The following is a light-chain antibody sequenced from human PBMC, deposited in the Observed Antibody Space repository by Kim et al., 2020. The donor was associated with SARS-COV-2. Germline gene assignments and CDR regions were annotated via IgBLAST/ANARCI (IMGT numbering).Light chain of an antibody. V-gene: IGLV3-19*01. CDR2: GKY. Sequence: LGQTVRLTCQGDSLRNYYATWYQQRPGQAPVLVLYGKYNRPSGIPDRFSGSASGNTASLTIPGAQAEDEADYYCNSRDSSGDHVVFGGGTKLTVL. CDR1: SLRNYY. CDR3: NSRDSSGDHVV. J-gene: IGLJ3*02.